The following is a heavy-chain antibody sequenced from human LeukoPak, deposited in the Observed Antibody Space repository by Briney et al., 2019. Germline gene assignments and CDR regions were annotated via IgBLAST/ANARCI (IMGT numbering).Heavy chain of an antibody. CDR3: ARSHDILTGYSRGHFDY. CDR2: INHSGST. CDR1: GGSFSGHY. J-gene: IGHJ4*02. Sequence: SETLSLTCAVYGGSFSGHYWSWIRQPPGKGLEWIGEINHSGSTNYNPSLKSRVTISVDTSKNQFSLKLSSVTAADTAVYYCARSHDILTGYSRGHFDYWGQGTLVTVSS. D-gene: IGHD3-9*01. V-gene: IGHV4-34*01.